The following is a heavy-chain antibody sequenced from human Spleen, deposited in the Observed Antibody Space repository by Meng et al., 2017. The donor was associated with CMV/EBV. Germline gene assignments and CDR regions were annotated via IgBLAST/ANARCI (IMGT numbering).Heavy chain of an antibody. J-gene: IGHJ5*02. CDR1: GFTLSSYG. V-gene: IGHV3-30*02. CDR2: IRSDGSNT. Sequence: GGSLRLSCVMSGFTLSSYGMHWVRQAPGKGLEWVAFIRSDGSNTYYADSVKGRFTISRDNSKNSLYLQMNSLRAEDTAVYYCARGKGWFDPWGQGTLVSVSS. CDR3: ARGKGWFDP.